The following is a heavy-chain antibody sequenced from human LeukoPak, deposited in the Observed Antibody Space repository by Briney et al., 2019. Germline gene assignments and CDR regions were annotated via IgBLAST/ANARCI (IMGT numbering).Heavy chain of an antibody. D-gene: IGHD3-3*01. CDR1: EFTFSSFE. V-gene: IGHV3-48*03. CDR3: ARVPRSSRIPIFR. Sequence: PGGSLRLSRAASEFTFSSFEMNWVRQAPGKGLEWVSYISSSGDTIYYADSVKGRFTISRDNAKNSLFLQLNSLRAEDTAVYYCARVPRSSRIPIFRWGQGTLVTVSS. CDR2: ISSSGDTI. J-gene: IGHJ4*02.